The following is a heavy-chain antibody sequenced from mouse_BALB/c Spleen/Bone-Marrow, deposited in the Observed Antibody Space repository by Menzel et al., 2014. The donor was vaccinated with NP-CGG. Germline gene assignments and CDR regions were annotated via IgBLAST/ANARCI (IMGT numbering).Heavy chain of an antibody. CDR1: GFNLKDTY. V-gene: IGHV14-3*02. J-gene: IGHJ1*01. Sequence: EVQLQQSGAEPVKPGASVKLSCTASGFNLKDTYIPWVMQRPEQGLAWIGRIDPASGDTKFGPKFQGKATITADTSSNTAYLQVTSLTSEDTAVYYCARVNPWYFDVWGAGTTVTVSS. D-gene: IGHD2-2*01. CDR2: IDPASGDT. CDR3: ARVNPWYFDV.